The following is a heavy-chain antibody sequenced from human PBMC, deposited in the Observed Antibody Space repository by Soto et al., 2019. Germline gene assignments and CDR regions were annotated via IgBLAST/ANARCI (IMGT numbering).Heavy chain of an antibody. CDR1: GFTLSNYN. V-gene: IGHV3-21*01. Sequence: GGSLRLSCVASGFTLSNYNMNWVRLAPGKGLEWVSHISGSSVYIHYADSVKGRFTISRDNAKNSVYLQMDSLRAEDTAVYYCAREGALKPFSSWGQGALVTVSS. J-gene: IGHJ5*02. CDR2: ISGSSVYI. CDR3: AREGALKPFSS.